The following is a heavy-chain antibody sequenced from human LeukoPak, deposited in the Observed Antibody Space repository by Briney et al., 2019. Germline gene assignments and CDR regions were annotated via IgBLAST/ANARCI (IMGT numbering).Heavy chain of an antibody. CDR1: GFTLSTNA. CDR3: AKDVGKWESLHFFDY. V-gene: IGHV3-23*01. D-gene: IGHD1-26*01. J-gene: IGHJ4*02. CDR2: ISGSGAST. Sequence: GGSLRLSCLTSGFTLSTNAVSWVRQAPGKGLEWISGISGSGASTYYADSVKGRFTISRDDSRNTLYLQMNSLRGDDTAVYYCAKDVGKWESLHFFDYWGQGTLVTVSS.